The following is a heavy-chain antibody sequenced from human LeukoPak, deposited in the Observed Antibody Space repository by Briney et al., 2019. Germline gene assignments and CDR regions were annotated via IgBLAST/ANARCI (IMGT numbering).Heavy chain of an antibody. CDR2: ISSSGSTI. J-gene: IGHJ4*02. V-gene: IGHV3-48*03. D-gene: IGHD3-10*01. CDR3: ARDLDYYGSGSSDYYFDY. Sequence: GGSLRLSCAASGFTFSSYGMNWVRQAPGKGLEWVSYISSSGSTIYYADSVKGRFTISRDNAKNSLYLQMNSLRAEDTAVYYCARDLDYYGSGSSDYYFDYWGQGTLVTVSS. CDR1: GFTFSSYG.